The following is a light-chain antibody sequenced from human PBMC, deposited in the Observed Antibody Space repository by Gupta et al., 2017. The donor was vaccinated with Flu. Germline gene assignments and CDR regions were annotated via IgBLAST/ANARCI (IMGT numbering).Light chain of an antibody. CDR1: QEISLL. J-gene: IGKJ1*01. CDR2: AES. CDR3: QHRQRDPQVT. Sequence: DLKFSQSSSFFSASVGDTVTITCRVSQEISLLLGWLQQRPGRAPNLLVYAESNWKTGVPTRFSGSGSGTEFTLTITNLQPEDFAFYSCQHRQRDPQVTFGRGTRLDIK. V-gene: IGKV1-9*01.